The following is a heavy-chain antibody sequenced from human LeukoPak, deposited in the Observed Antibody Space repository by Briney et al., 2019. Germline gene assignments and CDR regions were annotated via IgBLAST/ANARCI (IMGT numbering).Heavy chain of an antibody. J-gene: IGHJ4*02. V-gene: IGHV4-39*07. CDR1: GGSISSSSYY. CDR2: IYYSGST. CDR3: ARDVLWFGEHFDY. D-gene: IGHD3-10*01. Sequence: SETLSLTCTVSGGSISSSSYYWGWIRQPPGKGLEWIGSIYYSGSTYYNPSLKSRVTISVDTSKNQFSLKLSSVTAADTAVYYCARDVLWFGEHFDYWGQGTLVTVSS.